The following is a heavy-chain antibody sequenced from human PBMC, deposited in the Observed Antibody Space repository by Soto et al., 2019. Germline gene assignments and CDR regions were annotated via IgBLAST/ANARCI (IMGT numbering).Heavy chain of an antibody. CDR3: ARQGAAPSRYFDY. CDR2: IYYSGST. CDR1: GGSISSTTYY. D-gene: IGHD6-25*01. J-gene: IGHJ4*02. Sequence: SETLSLTSTVSGGSISSTTYYWGWIRQPPGKGLEWIGSIYYSGSTYYSPSLKSRLTISVDTSNKQFSLKLSSVTAADTAVYYCARQGAAPSRYFDYWGQGTLVTVS. V-gene: IGHV4-39*01.